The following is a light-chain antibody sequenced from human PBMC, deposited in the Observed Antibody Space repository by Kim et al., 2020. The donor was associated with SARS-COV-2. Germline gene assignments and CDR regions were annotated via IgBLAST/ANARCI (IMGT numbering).Light chain of an antibody. CDR2: DVS. V-gene: IGLV2-14*03. Sequence: PGQSLTISCTGTSCDVGGYNYVSWYQQHPGKAPKLMIYDVSNRPSGVSNRFSGSKSGNTASLTISGLQAEDEADYYCISYTSSSVVFGGGTQLTVL. J-gene: IGLJ2*01. CDR3: ISYTSSSVV. CDR1: SCDVGGYNY.